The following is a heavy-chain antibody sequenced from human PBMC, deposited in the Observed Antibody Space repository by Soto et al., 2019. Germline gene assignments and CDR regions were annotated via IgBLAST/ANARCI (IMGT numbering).Heavy chain of an antibody. CDR1: GFTFSSYS. V-gene: IGHV3-21*01. Sequence: GGSLSLSCAASGFTFSSYSMNWVRQAPGKGLEWVSSISSSSSYIYYADSLKGRFTISRDNAKNSLYLQMNSLRAEDTAVYYCARDPVVPAAMPIGWFDPWGQGTLVTVSS. D-gene: IGHD2-2*01. CDR2: ISSSSSYI. CDR3: ARDPVVPAAMPIGWFDP. J-gene: IGHJ5*02.